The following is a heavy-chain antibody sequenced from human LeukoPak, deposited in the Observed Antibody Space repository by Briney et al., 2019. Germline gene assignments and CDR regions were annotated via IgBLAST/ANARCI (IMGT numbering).Heavy chain of an antibody. J-gene: IGHJ6*03. CDR3: ARCFGARGDYYYYYMDV. V-gene: IGHV1-69*05. CDR2: IIPIFGTA. Sequence: SVKVSCKASGGTFSSYAISWVRQAPGQGLEWMGGIIPIFGTANYAQKFQGRVTITTDESTSTAYMELSSLRSEDTAVYYCARCFGARGDYYYYYMDVWGKGTTVTVSS. CDR1: GGTFSSYA. D-gene: IGHD3-10*01.